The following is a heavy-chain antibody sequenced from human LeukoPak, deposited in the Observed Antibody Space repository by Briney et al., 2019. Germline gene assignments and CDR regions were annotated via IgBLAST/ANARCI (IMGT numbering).Heavy chain of an antibody. Sequence: VASVRVSCKASGYTFISYGISWVRHAPGQGLEWMGWISGYNGNTNYAQNLQGRVTMTTDTSTSTAYMELRSLRSDDTAVYYCARGLGVVTAQSEQPKPRYFDLWGRGTQVTVSS. CDR3: ARGLGVVTAQSEQPKPRYFDL. V-gene: IGHV1-18*01. CDR2: ISGYNGNT. CDR1: GYTFISYG. D-gene: IGHD2-21*02. J-gene: IGHJ2*01.